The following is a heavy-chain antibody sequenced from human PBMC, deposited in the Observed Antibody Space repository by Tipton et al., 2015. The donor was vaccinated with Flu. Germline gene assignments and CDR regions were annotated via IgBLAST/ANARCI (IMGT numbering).Heavy chain of an antibody. J-gene: IGHJ5*02. CDR1: GGSFSGYF. CDR2: INHSGST. Sequence: TLSLTCAVYGGSFSGYFWSWIRQPPGKGLEWIGEINHSGSTHYNPSLKSRVTISVDASKNQFSLKLSSVTAADTAVYYCARSIAVSGKFDPWGQGTLVTVSS. CDR3: ARSIAVSGKFDP. V-gene: IGHV4-34*01. D-gene: IGHD6-19*01.